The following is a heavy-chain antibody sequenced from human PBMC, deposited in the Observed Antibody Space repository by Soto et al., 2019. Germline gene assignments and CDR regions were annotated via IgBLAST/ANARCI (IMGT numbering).Heavy chain of an antibody. CDR1: GFTFSSYS. CDR3: ARDGGYYDSSGRVDY. CDR2: ISSSSSTI. V-gene: IGHV3-48*02. D-gene: IGHD3-22*01. J-gene: IGHJ4*02. Sequence: PGGSLRLSCAASGFTFSSYSMNWVRQAPGKGLEWVSYISSSSSTIYYADSVKGRFTISRDNAKNSLYLQMNSLRDEDTAVYYCARDGGYYDSSGRVDYWGQGTLVTVSS.